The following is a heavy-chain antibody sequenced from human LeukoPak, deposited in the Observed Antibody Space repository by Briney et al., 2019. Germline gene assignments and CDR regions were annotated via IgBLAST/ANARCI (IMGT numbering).Heavy chain of an antibody. CDR3: AKDRGGSGWYKGGFAY. J-gene: IGHJ4*02. D-gene: IGHD6-19*01. CDR2: IRYDGSNK. V-gene: IGHV3-30*02. Sequence: PGGSLRLSCAASGFTFSSYGMHWVRQAPGKGLEWVAFIRYDGSNKYYADSVKGRFTISRDNSKNTLYLQMNSLRAEDTAVYYCAKDRGGSGWYKGGFAYWGQGTLVTVSS. CDR1: GFTFSSYG.